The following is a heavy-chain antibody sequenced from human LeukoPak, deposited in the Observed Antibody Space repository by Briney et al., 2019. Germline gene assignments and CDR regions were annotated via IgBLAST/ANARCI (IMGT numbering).Heavy chain of an antibody. J-gene: IGHJ4*02. D-gene: IGHD3-16*02. Sequence: ASVKVSCKVSGYTLTELSMHWVRQAPGKGPEWMGGFDPEDGETIYAQKFQGRVTMTEDTSTDTAYMELSSLRSEDTAVYYCATGYYDYVWGSYRYLYYSDYWGQGTLVTVSS. CDR1: GYTLTELS. CDR3: ATGYYDYVWGSYRYLYYSDY. V-gene: IGHV1-24*01. CDR2: FDPEDGET.